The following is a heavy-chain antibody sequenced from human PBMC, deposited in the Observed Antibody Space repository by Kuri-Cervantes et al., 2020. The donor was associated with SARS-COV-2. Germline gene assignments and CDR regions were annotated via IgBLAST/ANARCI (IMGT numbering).Heavy chain of an antibody. CDR3: ARLEVTVPNGGYFDY. Sequence: SETLSLTCTVSGGSISSSSNYWGWIRQPPGKGLEWIGSIYYSGSTYYNPSLKSRVTISVDTSKNQFSLKLSSVTAADTAVYYCARLEVTVPNGGYFDYWGQGTLVTVSS. V-gene: IGHV4-39*07. J-gene: IGHJ4*02. CDR1: GGSISSSSNY. CDR2: IYYSGST. D-gene: IGHD4-17*01.